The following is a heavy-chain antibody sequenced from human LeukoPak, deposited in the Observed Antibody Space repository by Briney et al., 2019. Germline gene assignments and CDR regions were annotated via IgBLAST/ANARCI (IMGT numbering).Heavy chain of an antibody. CDR2: ISATDGST. J-gene: IGHJ6*02. CDR3: TKSTGNYYYYYALDV. V-gene: IGHV3-23*01. CDR1: GFTFSNYA. Sequence: PGGSLRLSCAASGFTFSNYAKSSVRQAPGKGLEWVSGISATDGSTYYADSVKGRFIISRDTSKNMLYLQMTSLRAEDTAVYYCTKSTGNYYYYYALDVWGQGTTVTVS. D-gene: IGHD1-1*01.